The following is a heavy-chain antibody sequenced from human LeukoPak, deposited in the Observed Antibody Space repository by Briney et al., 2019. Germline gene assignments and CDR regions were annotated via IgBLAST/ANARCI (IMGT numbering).Heavy chain of an antibody. CDR3: AREVTASSFDI. CDR2: INQDGSQN. CDR1: GFSFSDYW. Sequence: QPGGSLRLSCAASGFSFSDYWMSWVRQAPGRGLEWVGNINQDGSQNSSVDSVKGRFTISRDNAKNSLYLQMNSLGAEDTALYHCAREVTASSFDILGQGTMVTVS. D-gene: IGHD2-21*02. V-gene: IGHV3-7*01. J-gene: IGHJ3*02.